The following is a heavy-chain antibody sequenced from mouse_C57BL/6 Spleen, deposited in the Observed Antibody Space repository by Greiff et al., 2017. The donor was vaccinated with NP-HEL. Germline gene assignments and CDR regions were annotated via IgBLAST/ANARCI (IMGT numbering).Heavy chain of an antibody. CDR3: ARVTEYSPYWYFDV. D-gene: IGHD2-12*01. CDR2: ISDGGSYT. CDR1: GFTFSSYA. Sequence: EVMLVESGGGLVKPGGSLKLSCAASGFTFSSYAMSWVRQTPEKRLEWVATISDGGSYTYYPDNVKGRFTISRDNAKNNLYLQMSHLKSEDTAMYYCARVTEYSPYWYFDVWGTGTTVTVSS. V-gene: IGHV5-4*03. J-gene: IGHJ1*03.